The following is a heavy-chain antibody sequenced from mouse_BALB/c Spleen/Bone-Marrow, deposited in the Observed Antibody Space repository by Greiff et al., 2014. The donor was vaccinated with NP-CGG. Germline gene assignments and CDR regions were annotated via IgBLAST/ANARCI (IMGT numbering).Heavy chain of an antibody. CDR3: ARRSEGY. CDR2: IWAGGST. Sequence: VQVVESGPGLVAPSQSLSITCTVSGFSLTSYGVHWVRQPPGKGLEWLGVIWAGGSTNYNSALMSRLSTSKDNSKSQVFLKMNSLQTDATAMYYCARRSEGYWGQGTLVTVSA. J-gene: IGHJ3*01. CDR1: GFSLTSYG. D-gene: IGHD3-1*01. V-gene: IGHV2-9*02.